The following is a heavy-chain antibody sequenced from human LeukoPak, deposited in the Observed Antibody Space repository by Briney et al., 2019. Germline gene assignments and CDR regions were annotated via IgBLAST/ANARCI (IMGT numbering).Heavy chain of an antibody. V-gene: IGHV4-4*02. Sequence: PSGTLSLICGVSGGSISSTNWWTWIRQPPGKGLEWIGEVHLDGRTNYNPSLESRLTMSVDLSENHTSLKLTSVTAADTAVYYCAREGGFYRPLDYTGHGTLVTVSS. CDR3: AREGGFYRPLDY. J-gene: IGHJ4*01. CDR2: VHLDGRT. CDR1: GGSISSTNW. D-gene: IGHD3-3*01.